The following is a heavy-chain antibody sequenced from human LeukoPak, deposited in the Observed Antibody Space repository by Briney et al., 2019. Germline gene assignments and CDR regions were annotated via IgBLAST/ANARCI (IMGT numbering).Heavy chain of an antibody. CDR3: ARDLFYDEAFDI. J-gene: IGHJ3*02. CDR1: GYTFTNYA. D-gene: IGHD2/OR15-2a*01. Sequence: ASVKVSCKASGYTFTNYAIHWIRQAPGQSLQWMGCINTGKGNTRYSQEFQGRVTITRDTSASTAYMELSSLRSEDMAMYYCARDLFYDEAFDIWGQGTMDTVSS. CDR2: INTGKGNT. V-gene: IGHV1-3*03.